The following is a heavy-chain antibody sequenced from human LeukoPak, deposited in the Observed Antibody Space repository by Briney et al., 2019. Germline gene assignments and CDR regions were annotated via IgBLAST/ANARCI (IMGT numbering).Heavy chain of an antibody. CDR3: ARHVRGYYDSSGYSSRRVRWFDP. V-gene: IGHV4-4*07. D-gene: IGHD3-22*01. Sequence: PSETRSLACTVSGGSISSYYGSWIRQPAGKGLEWIGRIYTSGSTNYNPSLKSRVTMSVDTSKNQFSLKLSSVTAADTAVYYCARHVRGYYDSSGYSSRRVRWFDPWGQGTLVTVSS. J-gene: IGHJ5*02. CDR1: GGSISSYY. CDR2: IYTSGST.